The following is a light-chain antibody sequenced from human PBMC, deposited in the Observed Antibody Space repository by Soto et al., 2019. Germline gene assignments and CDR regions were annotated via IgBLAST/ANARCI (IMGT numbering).Light chain of an antibody. V-gene: IGKV1-27*01. Sequence: DIQMTQSPSSLSASVGDRVTISCRASQSVSNYLAWYQQKPGQVPKLLIYAASTLPSGLPTRFSGSGSGTDFTLTISSLQPEDVASYYCQKYNSAPYTFGHGTKVDIK. CDR2: AAS. CDR1: QSVSNY. J-gene: IGKJ3*01. CDR3: QKYNSAPYT.